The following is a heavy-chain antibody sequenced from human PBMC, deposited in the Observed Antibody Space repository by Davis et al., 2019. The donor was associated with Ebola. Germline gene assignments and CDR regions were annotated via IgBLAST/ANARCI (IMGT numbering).Heavy chain of an antibody. Sequence: PGGSLRLSCAASGFTFSLYSMNWVRQAPGKGLEWVSYISSDGRTRYSADSVKGRFTISRDNVKNSVYLQMNSLRDEDTAVYYCARDRDGDYYYYGIDVWGQGTTVTVSS. CDR2: ISSDGRTR. CDR3: ARDRDGDYYYYGIDV. V-gene: IGHV3-48*02. CDR1: GFTFSLYS. J-gene: IGHJ6*02. D-gene: IGHD4-17*01.